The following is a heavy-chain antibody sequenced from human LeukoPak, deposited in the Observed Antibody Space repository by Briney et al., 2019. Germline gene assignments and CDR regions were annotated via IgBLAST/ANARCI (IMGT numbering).Heavy chain of an antibody. V-gene: IGHV4-39*01. J-gene: IGHJ4*02. Sequence: SETLSLTCTVSGGSISSSSYYWGWLRQPPGKGLEWIGSIYYSGSTYYNPSLKSRVTISVDTSKNQFSLQLRSVTPEDTAVYYCARVSYGRGDYFDYWGQGTLVTVSS. CDR3: ARVSYGRGDYFDY. CDR2: IYYSGST. CDR1: GGSISSSSYY. D-gene: IGHD3-10*02.